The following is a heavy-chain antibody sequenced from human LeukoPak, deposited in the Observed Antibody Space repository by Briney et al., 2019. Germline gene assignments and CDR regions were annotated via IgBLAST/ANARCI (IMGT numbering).Heavy chain of an antibody. J-gene: IGHJ4*02. CDR3: AREGDWNYVFDY. CDR1: GFTFSDCY. D-gene: IGHD1-7*01. CDR2: ISSGGGTI. Sequence: GGSLRLSCAAPGFTFSDCYMSWIRQAPGKGLEWVSYISSGGGTIYYADSVKGRFTISRDNAKNSLYLQMDSLRAEDTAVYYCAREGDWNYVFDYWGQGTQVTVSS. V-gene: IGHV3-11*01.